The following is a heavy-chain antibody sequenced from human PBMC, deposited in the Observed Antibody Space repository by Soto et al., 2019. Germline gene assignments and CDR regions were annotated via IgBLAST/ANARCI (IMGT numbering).Heavy chain of an antibody. CDR2: ISSSGMTT. Sequence: EVQLLESGGGLVKSGGSLRLSCVASGFTFSKYAMTWVRQAPGKGLEWVSSISSSGMTTDYADSVKGRFTISRDNSRNTLYLQMDSLRGADAALYYCANDRSTDSVRRVWFFDFWGRGTLVTVSS. CDR3: ANDRSTDSVRRVWFFDF. J-gene: IGHJ2*01. CDR1: GFTFSKYA. D-gene: IGHD3-16*01. V-gene: IGHV3-23*01.